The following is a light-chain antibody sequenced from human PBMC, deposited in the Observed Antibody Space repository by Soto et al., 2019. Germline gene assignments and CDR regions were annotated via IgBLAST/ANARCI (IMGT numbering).Light chain of an antibody. J-gene: IGLJ1*01. CDR2: KVS. Sequence: QSALTQPASVSGSPGQSITISCTGTISDVGGYNYVSWYQQHPGKVPKLVIYKVSNRPSGVSNRFSGSKSGNTASLAISGLQAEDEADYYCSSYTSSGTYVFGTGTKLTVL. V-gene: IGLV2-14*01. CDR3: SSYTSSGTYV. CDR1: ISDVGGYNY.